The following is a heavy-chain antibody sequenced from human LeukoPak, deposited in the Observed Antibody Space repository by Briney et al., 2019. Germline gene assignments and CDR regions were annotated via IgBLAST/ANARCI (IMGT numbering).Heavy chain of an antibody. CDR2: IFYSEST. CDR3: ASKSGWLGNFDY. Sequence: SETLSLTCTVSGGSISSSSYYWGWIRQPPGKGLEWIGIIFYSESTYYNPSLKSRITISVDTSKNQFSLKLSSVTAADTAVYYCASKSGWLGNFDYWGQGTLVT. V-gene: IGHV4-39*01. D-gene: IGHD6-19*01. CDR1: GGSISSSSYY. J-gene: IGHJ4*02.